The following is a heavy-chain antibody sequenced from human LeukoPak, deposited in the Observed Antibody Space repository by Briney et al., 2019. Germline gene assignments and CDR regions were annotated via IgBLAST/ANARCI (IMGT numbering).Heavy chain of an antibody. J-gene: IGHJ4*02. CDR2: MNPNSGNT. CDR1: GYTFTSYD. V-gene: IGHV1-8*03. CDR3: ARGQRGYSGYDQPYYFDY. Sequence: ASVKVSCKASGYTFTSYDINWVRQATGQGLEWMGWMNPNSGNTGYAQKFQGRVTITRNTSISTAYMELSSLRSEDTAVYYCARGQRGYSGYDQPYYFDYWGQGTLVTVSS. D-gene: IGHD5-12*01.